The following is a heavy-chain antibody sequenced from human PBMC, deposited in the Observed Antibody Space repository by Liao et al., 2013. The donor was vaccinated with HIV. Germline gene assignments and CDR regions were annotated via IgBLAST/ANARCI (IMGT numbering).Heavy chain of an antibody. CDR3: ARGFRLRLGLVDY. Sequence: QVQLQQWGAGLLNPSETLSLTCAVYGGSFSNYYWSWIRQPPGKGLEWIGEINHSGSTNYNPSLKSRVTISVDTSKNQFSLKLSSVTAADTAVYYCARGFRLRLGLVDYWGQGTLVTVSS. D-gene: IGHD3-16*01. V-gene: IGHV4-34*01. CDR1: GGSFSNYY. CDR2: INHSGST. J-gene: IGHJ4*02.